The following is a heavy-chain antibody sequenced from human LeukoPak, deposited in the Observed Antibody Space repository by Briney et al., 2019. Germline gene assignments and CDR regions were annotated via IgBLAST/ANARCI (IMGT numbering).Heavy chain of an antibody. CDR2: IYYSGYT. CDR3: AKHYMGSYDNRGLDS. CDR1: GGSITTSTYY. D-gene: IGHD3-10*01. Sequence: SETLSLTCTVSGGSITTSTYYWGWIRQPPGKGLEWIGTIYYSGYTYYNPSLESRVTIFVDTSKNQFSLKLSSVTAADTAVYYCAKHYMGSYDNRGLDSWGQGTLVTVSS. V-gene: IGHV4-39*01. J-gene: IGHJ4*02.